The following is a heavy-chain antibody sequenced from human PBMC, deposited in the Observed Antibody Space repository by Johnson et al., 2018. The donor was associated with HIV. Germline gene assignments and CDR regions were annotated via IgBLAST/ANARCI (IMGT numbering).Heavy chain of an antibody. CDR1: GFTFSSYG. CDR3: AKDLYSSSWTNDAFDI. J-gene: IGHJ3*02. D-gene: IGHD6-13*01. V-gene: IGHV3-33*06. Sequence: QVQLVESGVGVVPPGGSLRLSCAASGFTFSSYGMHWVRQAPGKGLEWVAVIWYDGTNRYYGDSVKGRFTISRDNSKNTVYLQMNGLRAEDTAVYHCAKDLYSSSWTNDAFDIWGQGTMVTVSS. CDR2: IWYDGTNR.